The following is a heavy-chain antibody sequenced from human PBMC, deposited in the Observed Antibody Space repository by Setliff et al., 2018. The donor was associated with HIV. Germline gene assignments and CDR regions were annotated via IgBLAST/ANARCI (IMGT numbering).Heavy chain of an antibody. J-gene: IGHJ3*02. CDR1: GYTFTSYA. CDR3: ARVRGVDIVATSAFDI. V-gene: IGHV1-3*01. CDR2: INAGNGNT. D-gene: IGHD5-12*01. Sequence: EASVKVSCKASGYTFTSYAMHWVRQAPGQRLEWMGWINAGNGNTKYSQKFQGRVTITRDTSASTAYMELSSLRSEDTAVYYCARVRGVDIVATSAFDIWGQGTMVTVS.